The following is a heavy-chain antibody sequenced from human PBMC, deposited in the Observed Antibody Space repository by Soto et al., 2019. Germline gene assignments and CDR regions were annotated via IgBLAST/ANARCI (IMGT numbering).Heavy chain of an antibody. CDR3: ARDRGRYCSSTSCYTPPNWFDP. J-gene: IGHJ5*02. CDR1: GGSISSYY. D-gene: IGHD2-2*02. V-gene: IGHV4-4*07. Sequence: SETLSLTCTVSGGSISSYYWSWIRQPAGKGLEWIGRIYTSGSTNYNPSLKSRVTMSVDTSKNQFSLKLSSVTAADTAVYYCARDRGRYCSSTSCYTPPNWFDPWGQGILVTVSS. CDR2: IYTSGST.